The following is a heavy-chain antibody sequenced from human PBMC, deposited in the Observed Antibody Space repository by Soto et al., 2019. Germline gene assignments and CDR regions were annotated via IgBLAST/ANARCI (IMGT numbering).Heavy chain of an antibody. Sequence: QVQLQESGPGLVKPSGTLSLTCVVSSGSISSSNWWSWVRQPPGKGLEWIGEIYHSGSTNYNPSLKSRVTISVDKSKNQFSLNLSSVTAADTAVYHCARAGTLSSEKGSYDDYWGQGTLATVSS. CDR2: IYHSGST. V-gene: IGHV4-4*02. CDR3: ARAGTLSSEKGSYDDY. CDR1: SGSISSSNW. J-gene: IGHJ4*02. D-gene: IGHD3-16*01.